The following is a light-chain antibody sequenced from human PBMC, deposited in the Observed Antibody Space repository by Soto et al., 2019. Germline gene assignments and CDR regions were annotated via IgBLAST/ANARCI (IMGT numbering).Light chain of an antibody. CDR2: DVT. CDR1: SSDVGDYNY. Sequence: QSVLTQPASVSGSPGQSITISCTGTSSDVGDYNYVSWYQQYPGKAPKLIIFDVTNRPSGVSNRFSGSKSGNTASLNISGLLAEDEADYYCNSYASSSAPYVFGTGTKVTVL. V-gene: IGLV2-14*01. CDR3: NSYASSSAPYV. J-gene: IGLJ1*01.